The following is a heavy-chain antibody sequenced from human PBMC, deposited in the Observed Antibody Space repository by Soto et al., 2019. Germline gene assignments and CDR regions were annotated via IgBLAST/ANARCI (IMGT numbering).Heavy chain of an antibody. J-gene: IGHJ2*01. Sequence: ASVKVCCKDSGYTFTGYYMHWVRQAPGQGLEWMGWINPNSGGTNYAQKFQGWVTMTRDTSISTAYMELSRLRSDDTAVYYCARNDYGTKNWYFDLWGRGTLVTVSS. CDR2: INPNSGGT. CDR3: ARNDYGTKNWYFDL. D-gene: IGHD4-17*01. V-gene: IGHV1-2*04. CDR1: GYTFTGYY.